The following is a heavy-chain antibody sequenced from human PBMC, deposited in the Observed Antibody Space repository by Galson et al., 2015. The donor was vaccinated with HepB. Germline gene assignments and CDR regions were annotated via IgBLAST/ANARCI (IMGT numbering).Heavy chain of an antibody. CDR3: ARGRGGPGRFLEWMGAPDPRRCYFDY. J-gene: IGHJ4*02. D-gene: IGHD3-3*01. CDR1: GGSISSGGYY. V-gene: IGHV4-31*03. CDR2: IYYSGST. Sequence: LSLTCTVSGGSISSGGYYWSWIRQHPGKGLEWIGYIYYSGSTYYNPSLKSRVTISVDTSKNQFSLKLSSVTAADTAVYYCARGRGGPGRFLEWMGAPDPRRCYFDYWGQGTLVTVSS.